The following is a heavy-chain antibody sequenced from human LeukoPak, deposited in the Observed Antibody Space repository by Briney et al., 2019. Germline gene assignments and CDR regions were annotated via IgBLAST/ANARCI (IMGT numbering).Heavy chain of an antibody. CDR1: GFTFSS. Sequence: GGSLRLSCAASGFTFSSMHWVRQAPGKGLEWVAVISYDGSNKCYADSVKGRFTISRDNSKNTLYLQMNSLRAEDTAVYYCAKAPSSDWGQGTTVTVSS. V-gene: IGHV3-30*18. CDR2: ISYDGSNK. J-gene: IGHJ6*02. CDR3: AKAPSSD.